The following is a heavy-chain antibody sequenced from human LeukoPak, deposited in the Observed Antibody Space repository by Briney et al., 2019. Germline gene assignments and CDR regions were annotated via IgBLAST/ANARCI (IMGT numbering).Heavy chain of an antibody. CDR3: ARGWLQSGFDY. CDR2: TYYSSKWYK. Sequence: SQTLSLTCAISGDSVSTDSAGWDWIRQSPSRGLEWLGRTYYSSKWYKDYAPSVKSRITINPDTSKNQFSLQLNSVTPEDTAAYYCARGWLQSGFDYWGQGTLITVSS. V-gene: IGHV6-1*01. CDR1: GDSVSTDSAG. J-gene: IGHJ4*02. D-gene: IGHD5-24*01.